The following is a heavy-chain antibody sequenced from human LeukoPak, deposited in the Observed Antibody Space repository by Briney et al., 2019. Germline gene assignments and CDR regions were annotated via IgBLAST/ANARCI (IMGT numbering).Heavy chain of an antibody. Sequence: KSSEPLSLTCAVSGGSISSGGYSWSWIRQPPGKGLEWIGYIYHSGSTYYTPSLKSRVTISVDRSKNQFSLKLSSVTAADTAVYYCASGRGYSYGHFDYWGQGTLVTVSS. D-gene: IGHD5-18*01. V-gene: IGHV4-30-2*01. CDR2: IYHSGST. CDR3: ASGRGYSYGHFDY. CDR1: GGSISSGGYS. J-gene: IGHJ4*02.